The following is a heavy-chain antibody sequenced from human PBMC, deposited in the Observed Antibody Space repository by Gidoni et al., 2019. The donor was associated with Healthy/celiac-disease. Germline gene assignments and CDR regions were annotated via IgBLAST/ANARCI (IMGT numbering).Heavy chain of an antibody. CDR1: GFTFTSAA. D-gene: IGHD5-12*01. CDR3: AATSGYEGPYFDY. V-gene: IGHV1-58*01. CDR2: IVVGSGNT. J-gene: IGHJ4*02. Sequence: QMQLVLSGPEVNMPGTSVKVACNASGFTFTSAAVPWVRQARGQRLEWLGWIVVGSGNTNYAQKFQEGVTITRDMSTSTAYMELSSLRSEDTAVYYCAATSGYEGPYFDYWGQGTLVTVSS.